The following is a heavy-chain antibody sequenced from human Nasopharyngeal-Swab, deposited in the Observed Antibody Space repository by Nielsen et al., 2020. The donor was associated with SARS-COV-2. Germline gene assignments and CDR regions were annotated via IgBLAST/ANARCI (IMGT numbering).Heavy chain of an antibody. CDR2: ISGDGGST. CDR1: GFTFDDYA. V-gene: IGHV3-43*02. J-gene: IGHJ5*02. Sequence: GESLKISCAASGFTFDDYAMHWVRQAPGKGLEWVSLISGDGGSTYYADSVKGRFTISRDNAKNSLYLQMNSLRAEDTAVYYCARDKVGIAAAGPPNWFDPWGQGTLVTVSS. CDR3: ARDKVGIAAAGPPNWFDP. D-gene: IGHD6-13*01.